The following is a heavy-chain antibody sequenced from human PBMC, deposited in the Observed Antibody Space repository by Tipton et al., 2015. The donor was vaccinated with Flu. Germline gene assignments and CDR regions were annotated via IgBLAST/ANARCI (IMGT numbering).Heavy chain of an antibody. CDR2: IYNTGLT. D-gene: IGHD1-1*01. J-gene: IGHJ5*02. CDR3: AGGNWNSNYDNWFDP. V-gene: IGHV4-39*07. Sequence: TLSLTCTVSGASVNIENSYWVWIRKSLGRGLEWIGTIYNTGLTNYNPSHKSRVTVSLDMSKNQFSLNVSLVTAADTATYFCAGGNWNSNYDNWFDPWGQGTPVTVPS. CDR1: GASVNIENSY.